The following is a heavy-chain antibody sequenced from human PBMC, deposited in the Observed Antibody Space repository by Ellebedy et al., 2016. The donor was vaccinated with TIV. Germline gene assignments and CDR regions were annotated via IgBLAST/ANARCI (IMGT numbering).Heavy chain of an antibody. CDR3: ARGHYYDTSGSSLYYFDY. CDR2: INTYTGNT. Sequence: AASVKVSCKASGYNFASNGITWVRQAPGQGLEWMGWINTYTGNTNYAQKLQGRVTMTTDTSTSTAYMELRSLRSDDTAVYYCARGHYYDTSGSSLYYFDYWGQGTLVTVSS. CDR1: GYNFASNG. J-gene: IGHJ4*02. V-gene: IGHV1-18*01. D-gene: IGHD3-22*01.